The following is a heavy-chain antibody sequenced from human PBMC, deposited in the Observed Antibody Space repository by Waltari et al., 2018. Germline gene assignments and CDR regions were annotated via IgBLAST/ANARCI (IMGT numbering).Heavy chain of an antibody. D-gene: IGHD3-16*01. Sequence: EVRLVESGGGLVQPGGSLRPYCAAPGFTFRDYSVSWVRQAPGQGLEWVANIKQDGSEKYQVDPVKGRFTISRDNAKNSLYLQMNSLRAEDTAVYFCARGGSWAIDYWGQGTLVTVSS. V-gene: IGHV3-7*01. CDR2: IKQDGSEK. CDR1: GFTFRDYS. CDR3: ARGGSWAIDY. J-gene: IGHJ4*02.